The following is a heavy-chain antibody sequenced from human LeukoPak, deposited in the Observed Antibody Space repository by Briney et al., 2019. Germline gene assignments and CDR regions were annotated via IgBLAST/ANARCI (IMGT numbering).Heavy chain of an antibody. CDR2: ISWDGGST. D-gene: IGHD2-2*02. CDR3: AKSHCSSTSCYMGGYFDY. J-gene: IGHJ4*02. CDR1: GFTFDDYA. Sequence: PGGSLRLSCAASGFTFDDYAMHWVRQAPGNGLEWVSLISWDGGSTYYADSVKGRFTISRDNSKNSLYLQMNSLRAEDTALYYCAKSHCSSTSCYMGGYFDYWGQGTLVTVSS. V-gene: IGHV3-43D*03.